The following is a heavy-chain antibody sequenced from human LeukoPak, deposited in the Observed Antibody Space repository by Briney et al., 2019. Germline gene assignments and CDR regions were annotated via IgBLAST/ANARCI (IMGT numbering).Heavy chain of an antibody. CDR3: ARDLLGATGHWRCDL. V-gene: IGHV4-4*07. J-gene: IGHJ2*01. CDR1: VGSMTRYS. D-gene: IGHD1-26*01. CDR2: IYNRGNT. Sequence: SETLSLTSTVSVGSMTRYSWNCIRQPAGKGLEWIGRIYNRGNTNYDPSLDSRVTIFLDTSKNQFSLTLTSVTAADTAMYYCARDLLGATGHWRCDLWGRGTLVTVSS.